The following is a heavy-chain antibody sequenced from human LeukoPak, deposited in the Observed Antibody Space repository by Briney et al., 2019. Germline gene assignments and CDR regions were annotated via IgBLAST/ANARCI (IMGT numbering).Heavy chain of an antibody. CDR1: GFTFSSYA. D-gene: IGHD4-17*01. V-gene: IGHV3-23*01. CDR2: ISSSGGST. CDR3: AKEDGAYPPVDYMDV. J-gene: IGHJ6*03. Sequence: GGSLRLSCAASGFTFSSYAMSWVRQAPGKGLEWVSAISSSGGSTYYADSVKGRFTISRDNSKNKLYLKMTSLRAEDTAVYYCAKEDGAYPPVDYMDVWGKGTPVTVSS.